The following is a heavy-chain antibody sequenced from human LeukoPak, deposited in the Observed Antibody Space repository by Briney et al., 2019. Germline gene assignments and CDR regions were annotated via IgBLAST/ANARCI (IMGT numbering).Heavy chain of an antibody. D-gene: IGHD5/OR15-5a*01. V-gene: IGHV3-23*01. CDR2: ISDSGGST. Sequence: GGSLRLSCAASGFTFSSYAMSWVRQAPGKGLEWVSAISDSGGSTYYADSVKGRFTISRDNSKNTLYLQMNSLRAEDTAVYYCAKEQIYAVEYYYGMDVWGQGTTVTVSS. CDR1: GFTFSSYA. CDR3: AKEQIYAVEYYYGMDV. J-gene: IGHJ6*02.